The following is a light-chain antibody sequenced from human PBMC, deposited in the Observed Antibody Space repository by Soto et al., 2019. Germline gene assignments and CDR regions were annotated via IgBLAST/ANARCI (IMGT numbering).Light chain of an antibody. Sequence: DIQLTQSPSSLSASVGDRVTITCRASQDISNYLHWFQQKPGKAPQLLIFDVSNLQTGVPSRFSGSGSGTEFTLTISSLQSEDLAVYYCQQYNDWPPITFGQGTRLEIK. CDR3: QQYNDWPPIT. J-gene: IGKJ5*01. CDR2: DVS. V-gene: IGKV1-33*01. CDR1: QDISNY.